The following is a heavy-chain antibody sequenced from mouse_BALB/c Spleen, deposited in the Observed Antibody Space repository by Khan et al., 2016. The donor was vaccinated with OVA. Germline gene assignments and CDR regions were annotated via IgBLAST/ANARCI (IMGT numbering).Heavy chain of an antibody. CDR1: SFSITSGYG. J-gene: IGHJ2*01. CDR3: ARTAMIKN. D-gene: IGHD1-2*01. Sequence: DVQLQESRPGLVTPSQSLSLTCPVTSFSITSGYGWNWIRHLPGNQLERMGYISYRGSTNNNQSLKSRISITRDTSKNQFLLYLNSVTTEDTDTYNCARTAMIKNWGQGTTLTVSS. V-gene: IGHV3-2*02. CDR2: ISYRGST.